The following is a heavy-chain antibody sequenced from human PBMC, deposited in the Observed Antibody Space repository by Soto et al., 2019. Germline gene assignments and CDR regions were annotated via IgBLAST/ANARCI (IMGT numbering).Heavy chain of an antibody. CDR1: GFTFSSYG. V-gene: IGHV3-30*18. Sequence: QVQLVESGGGVVQXXXXLRLSCAASGFTFSSYGMHWVRQAPGKGLEWVAVISYDGSNKYYADSVKGRFTISRDNSKNTLYLQMNSLRAEDTAVYYCAKDRIPYSSSFADYWGQGTLVTVSS. D-gene: IGHD6-6*01. CDR3: AKDRIPYSSSFADY. J-gene: IGHJ4*02. CDR2: ISYDGSNK.